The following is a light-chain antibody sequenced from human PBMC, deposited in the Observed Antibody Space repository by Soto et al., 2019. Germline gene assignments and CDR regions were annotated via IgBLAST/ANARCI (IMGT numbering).Light chain of an antibody. J-gene: IGLJ3*02. V-gene: IGLV6-57*01. CDR3: QSYDSSNWV. Sequence: NFMLTQPHSVSASPGKTVTISCTRSSGSIATSYVQWYQQRPGSSPTTVIYEDDQRPSAVPGRFSGSIDSSSNSASLTISGLKTEDEADYYCQSYDSSNWVFGGGTKLTVL. CDR1: SGSIATSY. CDR2: EDD.